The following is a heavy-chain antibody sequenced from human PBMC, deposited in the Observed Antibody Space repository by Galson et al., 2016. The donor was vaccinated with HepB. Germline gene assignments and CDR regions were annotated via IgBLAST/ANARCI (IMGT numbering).Heavy chain of an antibody. CDR1: GFGFSSYG. D-gene: IGHD3-9*01. Sequence: SLRLSCAASGFGFSSYGMTWVRQARGKGLEWVSTISDTGGDTYYAESVKGRFTISRDNSKNTLYLQMNNLRADDTAVYYCAKHLVNYFHRWGQGTLVSVSS. V-gene: IGHV3-23*01. CDR2: ISDTGGDT. J-gene: IGHJ4*02. CDR3: AKHLVNYFHR.